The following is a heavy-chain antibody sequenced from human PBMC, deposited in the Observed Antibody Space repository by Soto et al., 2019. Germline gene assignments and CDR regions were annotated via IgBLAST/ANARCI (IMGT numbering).Heavy chain of an antibody. D-gene: IGHD3-16*01. CDR3: ERCTFVKAAMTLCYFDY. Sequence: SETLSLTCTVSGGSISSYYWSWIRQPPGKGLEWIGYIYYSGSTNYNPSLKSRVTISVDTSKNQFSLKLSSVTAADTAVYYCERCTFVKAAMTLCYFDYWPQGNLVTVS. CDR2: IYYSGST. J-gene: IGHJ4*02. CDR1: GGSISSYY. V-gene: IGHV4-59*01.